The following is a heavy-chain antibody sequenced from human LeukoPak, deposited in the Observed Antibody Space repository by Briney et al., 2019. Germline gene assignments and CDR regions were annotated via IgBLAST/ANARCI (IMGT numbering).Heavy chain of an antibody. V-gene: IGHV3-21*01. CDR3: ARASYDFDGGDWFDP. CDR1: GFTFSSYS. D-gene: IGHD3-3*01. Sequence: PGGSLRLSCAASGFTFSSYSMNWVRQAPGKGLEWVSSISSSSSYIYYADSVKGRFTISRDNAKNSLYLQMNSLRAEDTAVYYCARASYDFDGGDWFDPWGQGTLVTVSS. J-gene: IGHJ5*02. CDR2: ISSSSSYI.